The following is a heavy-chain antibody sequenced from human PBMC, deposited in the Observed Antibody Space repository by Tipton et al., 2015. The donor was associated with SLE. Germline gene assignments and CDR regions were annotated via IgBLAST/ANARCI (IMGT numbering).Heavy chain of an antibody. J-gene: IGHJ2*01. D-gene: IGHD3-16*01. CDR1: GGSISSSSYY. CDR2: IYDRGST. V-gene: IGHV4-61*01. Sequence: TLSLTCTVSGGSISSSSYYWSWIRQSPGKGLEWIGSIYDRGSTNYNPSLKSRVTISADTSKNQFSLKLTSVTAADTAVYYCARIYDYVWPRYFDLWGRGTLVTVSS. CDR3: ARIYDYVWPRYFDL.